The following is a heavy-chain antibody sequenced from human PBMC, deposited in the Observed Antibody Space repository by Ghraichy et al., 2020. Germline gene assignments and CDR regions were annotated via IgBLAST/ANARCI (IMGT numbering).Heavy chain of an antibody. CDR2: ISSCGYYA. V-gene: IGHV3-23*01. J-gene: IGHJ4*02. Sequence: GGSLRLSCATSGFTFNTYAMTWVRQAPGKGLEWVSLISSCGYYAYNAVSVEGRFTISRDNSRNTLFPQMPSLSPEHAAFYYCARVSRGSYPNPNDYWGQGTQVTVSS. D-gene: IGHD1-26*01. CDR1: GFTFNTYA. CDR3: ARVSRGSYPNPNDY.